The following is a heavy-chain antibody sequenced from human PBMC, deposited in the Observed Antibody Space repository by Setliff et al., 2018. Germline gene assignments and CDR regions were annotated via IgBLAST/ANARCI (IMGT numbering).Heavy chain of an antibody. CDR2: ISDSSIYI. CDR1: GFTFSTYS. CDR3: ARSPANGGHDAFDV. J-gene: IGHJ3*01. V-gene: IGHV3-21*01. D-gene: IGHD6-25*01. Sequence: GGSLRLSCAASGFTFSTYSMHWVRQAPGKGLEWVSSISDSSIYIYYVDSVKGRFTISRDNAKNSLYLQMDSLRAEDTAVYYCARSPANGGHDAFDVWGQGTMVTVSS.